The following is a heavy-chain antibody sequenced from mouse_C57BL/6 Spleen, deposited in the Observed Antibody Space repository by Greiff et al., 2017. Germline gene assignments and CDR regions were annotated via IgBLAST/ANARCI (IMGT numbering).Heavy chain of an antibody. J-gene: IGHJ1*03. V-gene: IGHV14-3*01. CDR3: ASSPYYGSSYVGYFDV. CDR1: GFNIKNTY. D-gene: IGHD1-1*01. Sequence: EVQLQQSVAELVRPGASVKLSCTASGFNIKNTYMHWVKQRPEQGLEWIGRIDPANGNTKYAPKFQGKATITADTSPNTAYLQLSSLTSEDTAIYYCASSPYYGSSYVGYFDVWGTGTPVTVSS. CDR2: IDPANGNT.